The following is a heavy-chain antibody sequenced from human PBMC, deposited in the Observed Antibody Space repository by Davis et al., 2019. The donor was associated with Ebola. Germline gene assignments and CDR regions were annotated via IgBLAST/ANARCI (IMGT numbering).Heavy chain of an antibody. CDR3: ARLTDTVMGGGWFDP. Sequence: PSETLSLTCSVSGDSISGNTNYWGWLRQPPGKGPERIATISYSGSTYYNPSLKSRVTISLDTSKDQFSLSLSSVNAADTALYYCARLTDTVMGGGWFDPWGQGTLVTVSS. J-gene: IGHJ5*02. D-gene: IGHD5-18*01. CDR1: GDSISGNTNY. CDR2: ISYSGST. V-gene: IGHV4-39*01.